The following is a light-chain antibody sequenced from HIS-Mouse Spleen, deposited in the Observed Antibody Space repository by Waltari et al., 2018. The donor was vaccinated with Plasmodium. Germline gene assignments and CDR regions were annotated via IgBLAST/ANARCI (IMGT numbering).Light chain of an antibody. J-gene: IGLJ3*02. CDR2: QDS. CDR3: QAWDSSTWV. Sequence: SYELTQPPPVAVSPVQTASITCPGDKVGANHACWYQQNPGQSTVLVLYQDSKRPSGIPERFSGSNSGNTATLTISGTQAMDEADYYCQAWDSSTWVFGGGTKLTVL. CDR1: KVGANH. V-gene: IGLV3-1*01.